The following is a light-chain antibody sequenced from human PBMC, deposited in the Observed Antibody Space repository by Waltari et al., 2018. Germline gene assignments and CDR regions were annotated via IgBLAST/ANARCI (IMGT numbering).Light chain of an antibody. Sequence: YELTQPPSVSVSPGQTASITCSGDKLGEKYVCWYQQKPGQSPLLVIYEDARRPSGGPERFSGYNSGNTATLAISGTQAVDEADYYCQAWDTFVVFGGGTKLTVL. CDR3: QAWDTFVV. CDR2: EDA. CDR1: KLGEKY. V-gene: IGLV3-1*01. J-gene: IGLJ2*01.